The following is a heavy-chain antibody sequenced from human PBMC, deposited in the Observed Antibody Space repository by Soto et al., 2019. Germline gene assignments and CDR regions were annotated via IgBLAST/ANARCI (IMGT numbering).Heavy chain of an antibody. D-gene: IGHD6-19*01. Sequence: GGSLRLSCAASGFTFSSYAMHWVRQAPGKGLEYVSAISSNGGSTYYANSVKGRFTISRDNSKNTLYLQMGSLRAEDMAVYYCARGRRAGIAVADDAFDTWGQGTMVTVSS. CDR1: GFTFSSYA. CDR3: ARGRRAGIAVADDAFDT. V-gene: IGHV3-64*01. J-gene: IGHJ3*02. CDR2: ISSNGGST.